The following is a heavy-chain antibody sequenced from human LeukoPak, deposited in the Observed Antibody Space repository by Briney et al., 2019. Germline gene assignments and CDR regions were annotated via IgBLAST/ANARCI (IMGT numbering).Heavy chain of an antibody. CDR3: ARVVCSGGSCYRPRVDY. D-gene: IGHD2-15*01. CDR1: GFTFSSYA. J-gene: IGHJ4*02. Sequence: GGSLRLSCAASGFTFSSYAMSWVRQAPGKGLEWVSAISGSGGSTYYADSVKGRFTISRDNAKNSLYLQMNSLRAEDTAVYYCARVVCSGGSCYRPRVDYWGQGTLVTVSS. V-gene: IGHV3-23*01. CDR2: ISGSGGST.